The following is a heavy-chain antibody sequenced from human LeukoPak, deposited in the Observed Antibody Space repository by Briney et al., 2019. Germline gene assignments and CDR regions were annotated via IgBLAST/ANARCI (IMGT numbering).Heavy chain of an antibody. CDR2: INPNSGGT. Sequence: ASVKVSCKASGYTFTGYYMHWVRQAPGQGHEWMGWINPNSGGTNYAQRFQGRVTMTRDTSISTAYMELSRLRSDDTAVYYCARLSPFRAAGQTFDYWGQGTLVTVSS. CDR1: GYTFTGYY. CDR3: ARLSPFRAAGQTFDY. D-gene: IGHD6-13*01. V-gene: IGHV1-2*02. J-gene: IGHJ4*02.